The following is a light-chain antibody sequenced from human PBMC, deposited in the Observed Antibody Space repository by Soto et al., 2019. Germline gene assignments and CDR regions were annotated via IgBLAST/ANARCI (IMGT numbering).Light chain of an antibody. J-gene: IGKJ4*01. CDR3: QQYGISPLT. CDR2: GAS. CDR1: QSVAGNY. V-gene: IGKV3-20*01. Sequence: IVLTQSPGTLSLSPGERATLSCRASQSVAGNYVAWYQQKPGQGPRLLIYGASSRATGIPDRFSGSGSGTDFTLTISRLEPEDFAVYYCQQYGISPLTFGGGTKVEIK.